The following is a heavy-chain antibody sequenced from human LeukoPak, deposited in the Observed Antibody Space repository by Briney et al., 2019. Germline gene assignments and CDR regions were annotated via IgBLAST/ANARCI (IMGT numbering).Heavy chain of an antibody. CDR1: GGSISSSNW. CDR3: ARDMEGEYSRVFDY. D-gene: IGHD6-6*01. V-gene: IGHV4-4*02. J-gene: IGHJ4*02. CDR2: IYHSGST. Sequence: PSETLSLTCAVSGGSISSSNWWSWVRQPPGKGLEWIGEIYHSGSTNYNPSLKSRVTISVDKSKNQFSLKLSSVTAADTAVYYCARDMEGEYSRVFDYWGQGTLVTVSS.